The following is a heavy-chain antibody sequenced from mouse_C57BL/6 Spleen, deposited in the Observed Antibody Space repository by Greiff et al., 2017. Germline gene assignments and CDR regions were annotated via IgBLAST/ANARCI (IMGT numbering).Heavy chain of an antibody. CDR2: IWSGGST. V-gene: IGHV2-4*01. J-gene: IGHJ2*01. CDR1: GFSLTSYG. Sequence: QVQLKESGPGLVQPSQSLSITCTVSGFSLTSYGVHWVRQPPGKGLEWLGVIWSGGSTDYNAAFISKLSISKDNSKSQVFFKMNSLRADDTAIYYCAKGGLYYFGCWGHGTTLTVSS. CDR3: AKGGLYYFGC.